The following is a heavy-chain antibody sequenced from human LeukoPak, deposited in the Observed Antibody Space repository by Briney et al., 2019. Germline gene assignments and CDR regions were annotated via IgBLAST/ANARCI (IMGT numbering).Heavy chain of an antibody. CDR3: AKEKVVGDTTY. Sequence: GGSLRLSCAASGFTFSSYAMSWVRQAPGKGLEWVSAISGSGGSTYYADSVKGRFTISRDNSKNALYLQMNSLRAEDTAVYYGAKEKVVGDTTYWGKGTLVTVSS. V-gene: IGHV3-23*01. J-gene: IGHJ4*02. CDR1: GFTFSSYA. D-gene: IGHD1-26*01. CDR2: ISGSGGST.